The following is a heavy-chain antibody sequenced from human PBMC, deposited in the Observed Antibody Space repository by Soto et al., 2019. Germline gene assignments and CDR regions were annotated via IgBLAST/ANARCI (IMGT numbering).Heavy chain of an antibody. CDR3: ARDFEGRAFDI. CDR2: ISSSSSYI. CDR1: GFTFSSYR. Sequence: WWSLRLCCAASGFTFSSYRMNWFRQAPGKGLEWVSSISSSSSYIYYTDSVKGRFTISRDNAKNSLYLQMNSLRAEDTAVYYCARDFEGRAFDIWGQGTMVTVSS. V-gene: IGHV3-21*01. D-gene: IGHD3-9*01. J-gene: IGHJ3*02.